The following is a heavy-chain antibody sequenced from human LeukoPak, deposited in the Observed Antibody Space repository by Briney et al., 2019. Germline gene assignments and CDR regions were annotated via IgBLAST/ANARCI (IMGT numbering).Heavy chain of an antibody. J-gene: IGHJ6*03. CDR1: GGSISSYY. D-gene: IGHD6-6*01. Sequence: SETLSLTCTVSGGSISSYYWSWIRQPPGKGLEWIGYIYYSGSTNYNPSLKSRVTISVDTSKNQFSLKLSSVTAADTAVYYCARMQSTSSSGDYYSYMDVWGKGATVIVSS. CDR2: IYYSGST. CDR3: ARMQSTSSSGDYYSYMDV. V-gene: IGHV4-59*12.